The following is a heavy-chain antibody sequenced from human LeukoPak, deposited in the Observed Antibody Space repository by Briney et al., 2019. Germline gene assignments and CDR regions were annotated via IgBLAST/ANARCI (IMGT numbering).Heavy chain of an antibody. CDR1: RFTFSNAW. CDR3: TTDRDYGDYPEYYFDY. CDR2: IKSKTDGGTT. D-gene: IGHD4-17*01. Sequence: PGGSLRLSCAASRFTFSNAWMSRVRQAPGKGLEWVGHIKSKTDGGTTDYAAPVKGRFTISRDDSKNTLYLQMNNLKTEDTAVYYCTTDRDYGDYPEYYFDYWGQGTLVTVSS. V-gene: IGHV3-15*01. J-gene: IGHJ4*02.